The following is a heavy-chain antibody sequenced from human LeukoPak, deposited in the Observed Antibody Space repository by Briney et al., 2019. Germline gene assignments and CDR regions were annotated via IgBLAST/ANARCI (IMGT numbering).Heavy chain of an antibody. Sequence: GGSLRLSCAASGFTFSSYAMSWVRQAPGKGLEWVSGISGSGGTTYYADSVKGRFTISRDNSKNTLYLQMNSLRAEDTAVYYCAKVGPDYDFWSGRYYYYMDVWGKGTTVTVSS. V-gene: IGHV3-23*01. D-gene: IGHD3-3*01. J-gene: IGHJ6*03. CDR3: AKVGPDYDFWSGRYYYYMDV. CDR1: GFTFSSYA. CDR2: ISGSGGTT.